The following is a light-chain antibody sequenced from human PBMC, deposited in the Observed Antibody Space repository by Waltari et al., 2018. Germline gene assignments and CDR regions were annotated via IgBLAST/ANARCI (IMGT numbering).Light chain of an antibody. J-gene: IGKJ2*01. CDR1: QSISSW. CDR2: KAS. Sequence: DIQLTQSPSTLSASVGDRVTITCRASQSISSWLAWYQQKPGKAPKLLIYKASSLESGVPSRFSGSGSGTEFTLTISSLQPDDFATYYCQQYNSYPYTFGQGTKLEIK. V-gene: IGKV1-5*03. CDR3: QQYNSYPYT.